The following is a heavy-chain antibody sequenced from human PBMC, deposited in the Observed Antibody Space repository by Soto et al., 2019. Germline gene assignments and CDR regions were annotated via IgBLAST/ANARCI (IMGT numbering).Heavy chain of an antibody. D-gene: IGHD2-2*01. Sequence: PGGSLRLSCAASGFTFSSYGMHWVRQAPGKGLEWVAVISYDGSNKYYADSVKGRFTISRDNSKNTLYLQMNSLRAEGTAVYYCAKDGDCSSTGCPFDYWGQGTLVTVSS. J-gene: IGHJ4*02. CDR3: AKDGDCSSTGCPFDY. CDR2: ISYDGSNK. V-gene: IGHV3-30*18. CDR1: GFTFSSYG.